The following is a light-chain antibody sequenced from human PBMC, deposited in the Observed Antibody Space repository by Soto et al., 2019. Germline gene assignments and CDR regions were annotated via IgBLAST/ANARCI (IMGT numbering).Light chain of an antibody. Sequence: SYELTQPPSVSVSPEKTATITCGGNNIGNKRVNWYRQKPGQAPVLVISYDSDRPSGIPGRFSGSNSGNTATLTISRVEDGDEADYYCQVWDIMTDNYVFGPGTKLTVL. V-gene: IGLV3-21*04. CDR2: YDS. J-gene: IGLJ1*01. CDR3: QVWDIMTDNYV. CDR1: NIGNKR.